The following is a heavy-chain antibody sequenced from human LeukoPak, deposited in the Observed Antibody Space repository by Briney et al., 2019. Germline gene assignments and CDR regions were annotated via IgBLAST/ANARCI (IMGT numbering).Heavy chain of an antibody. J-gene: IGHJ4*02. CDR1: GITFSSYA. D-gene: IGHD6-19*01. Sequence: PGGSLRLSCAASGITFSSYAMHWVRQAPGKGLEWVAVIPYDGSNKYYADSVKGRFTISRDNSKNTLYLQMNSLRAEDTAMYYCARDGSSGWTWYFDYWGQGTLVTVSS. V-gene: IGHV3-30-3*01. CDR3: ARDGSSGWTWYFDY. CDR2: IPYDGSNK.